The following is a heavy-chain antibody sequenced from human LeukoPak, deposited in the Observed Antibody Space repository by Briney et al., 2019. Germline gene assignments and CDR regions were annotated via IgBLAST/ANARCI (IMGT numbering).Heavy chain of an antibody. V-gene: IGHV1-2*02. Sequence: AASVKVSCKASGYTFTSYDINWVRQAPGQGLEWMGWINPNSGGTNYAQKFQGRVTMTRDTSISTAYMELSRLRSDDTAVYYCARDASIAAAGGWFDPWGQGTLVTVSS. J-gene: IGHJ5*02. CDR1: GYTFTSYD. CDR3: ARDASIAAAGGWFDP. D-gene: IGHD6-13*01. CDR2: INPNSGGT.